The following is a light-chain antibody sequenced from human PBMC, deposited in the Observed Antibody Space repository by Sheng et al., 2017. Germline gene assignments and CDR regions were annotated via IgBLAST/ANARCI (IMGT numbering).Light chain of an antibody. CDR2: AAS. Sequence: DIQMTQSPSSLSASVGDRVTITCRASQSITTYLNWYQQKPGKTPNLLIYAASTLQSGVPSRFSGSGSGTEFSLTISSLQPEDFATYFCQQAYNFPLAFGGGTKVEIK. J-gene: IGKJ4*01. CDR3: QQAYNFPLA. V-gene: IGKV1-39*01. CDR1: QSITTY.